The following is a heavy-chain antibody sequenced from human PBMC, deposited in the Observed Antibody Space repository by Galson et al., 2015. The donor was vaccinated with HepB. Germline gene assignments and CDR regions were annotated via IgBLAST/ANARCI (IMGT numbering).Heavy chain of an antibody. J-gene: IGHJ4*02. CDR3: ASSTVGATAVSFDY. V-gene: IGHV3-30-3*01. CDR2: ILFDGSKK. D-gene: IGHD1-26*01. Sequence: SLRLSCAASGLTFSSYAMNWVRQAPGKGLEWVAIILFDGSKKYYTESVKGRFTISRDNSKNTLYLQMNSLRPENTAVYYCASSTVGATAVSFDYWGQGTLVTVSS. CDR1: GLTFSSYA.